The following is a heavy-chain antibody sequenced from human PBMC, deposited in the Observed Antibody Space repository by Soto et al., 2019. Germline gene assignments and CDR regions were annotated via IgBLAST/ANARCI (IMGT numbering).Heavy chain of an antibody. CDR3: AKDQSRGTTLSYPDL. CDR1: GFAFNKYV. D-gene: IGHD3-16*01. J-gene: IGHJ4*02. Sequence: QLLESGGGLVQPGGSQRLSCAASGFAFNKYVMTWVRQPPGKGLEWVSGITGGGETTYYAESVKGRFTISRDNSKNTLFLQMKSLRADDTAVYFCAKDQSRGTTLSYPDLWGQWTLVIVPP. V-gene: IGHV3-23*01. CDR2: ITGGGETT.